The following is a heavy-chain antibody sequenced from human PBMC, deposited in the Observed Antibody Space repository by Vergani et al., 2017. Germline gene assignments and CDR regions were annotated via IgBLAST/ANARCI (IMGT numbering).Heavy chain of an antibody. D-gene: IGHD3-16*01. CDR1: GYSISSGYY. CDR2: IYHSGST. CDR3: ARGPGGTREDY. J-gene: IGHJ4*02. Sequence: QVQLQESGPGLVKPSETLSLTCAVSGYSISSGYYWGWIRQPPGKGLEWIGSIYHSGSTNYNPSLKSRVTISVDTSKNQFSLKLSSVTAADTAVYYCARGPGGTREDYWGQGTLVTVSS. V-gene: IGHV4-38-2*01.